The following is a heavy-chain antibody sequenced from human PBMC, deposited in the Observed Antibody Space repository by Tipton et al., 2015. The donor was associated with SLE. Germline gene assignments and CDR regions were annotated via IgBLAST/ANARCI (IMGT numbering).Heavy chain of an antibody. V-gene: IGHV4-34*01. CDR1: GGSFSGYY. CDR3: AIRIVGATSFDP. J-gene: IGHJ5*02. D-gene: IGHD1-26*01. CDR2: INHSGGT. Sequence: TLSLTCAVYGGSFSGYYCSWIRQPPGKGLEWIGEINHSGGTNYNPSLKSRVTISVDTSKNQFSLKLSSVTAADTAVYYCAIRIVGATSFDPWGQGTLVTVSS.